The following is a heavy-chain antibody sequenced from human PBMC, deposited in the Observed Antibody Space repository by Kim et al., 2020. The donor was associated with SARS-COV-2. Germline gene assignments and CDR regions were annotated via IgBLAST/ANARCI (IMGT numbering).Heavy chain of an antibody. Sequence: TWYADSVKGRFIISGDNSKNTLFLQMNSLRAEDTAVYYCAKRGQEREFDYWCQGTLVTVSS. CDR2: T. D-gene: IGHD1-1*01. CDR3: AKRGQEREFDY. V-gene: IGHV3-23*01. J-gene: IGHJ4*02.